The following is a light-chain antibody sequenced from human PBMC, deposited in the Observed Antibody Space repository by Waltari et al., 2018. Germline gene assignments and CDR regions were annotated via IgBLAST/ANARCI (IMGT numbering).Light chain of an antibody. CDR1: SKAIGTYAY. J-gene: IGLJ2*01. CDR2: DVT. CDR3: SSYAGSHTRA. V-gene: IGLV2-11*01. Sequence: QSALTQPRSVSGSPGQSVTISCTGTSKAIGTYAYLPWYQHHPGKAPKLIIYDVTERPSGVPDRFSGSKSGSTASLTISGLQAEDEAEYFCSSYAGSHTRAFGGGTKLTVL.